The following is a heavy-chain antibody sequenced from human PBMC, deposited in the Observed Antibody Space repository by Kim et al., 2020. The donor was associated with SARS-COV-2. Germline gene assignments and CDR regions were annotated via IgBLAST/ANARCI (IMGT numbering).Heavy chain of an antibody. J-gene: IGHJ3*02. CDR3: ARGWGAVAYFDI. Sequence: SETLSLTCTVSGGSISTYSWSWIRQPPGKGLEWIGYIYYSGSTTYIPSHKSRITISVDTSKDQFSLKLNSVTAADTTVYYCARGWGAVAYFDIWGQGTMVTVSS. V-gene: IGHV4-59*08. CDR2: IYYSGST. D-gene: IGHD6-19*01. CDR1: GGSISTYS.